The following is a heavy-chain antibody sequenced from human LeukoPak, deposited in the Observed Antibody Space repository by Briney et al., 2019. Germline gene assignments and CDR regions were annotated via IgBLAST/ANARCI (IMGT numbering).Heavy chain of an antibody. CDR3: ARRPYNDYAVDI. D-gene: IGHD5-24*01. J-gene: IGHJ3*02. Sequence: PSETLSLTCAVSGGSIINYSSSWIRQPPGKGLEWIGYIYYTGSTNYNPSLESRVTMSADTSNNHFSLKLTSVTAADTAVYYCARRPYNDYAVDIWGRGTMVTVSS. CDR2: IYYTGST. CDR1: GGSIINYS. V-gene: IGHV4-59*08.